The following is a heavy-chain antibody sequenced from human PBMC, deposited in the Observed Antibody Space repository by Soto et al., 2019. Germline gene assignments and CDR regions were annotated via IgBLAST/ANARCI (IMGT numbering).Heavy chain of an antibody. D-gene: IGHD2-15*01. J-gene: IGHJ6*02. CDR2: IYPGDSDT. CDR3: ARHARYCSGGSCPPGGMDV. V-gene: IGHV5-51*01. Sequence: PGESLKISCKGSGYSFTSYWIGWVRQMPGKGLEWMGTIYPGDSDTRYSPSFQVQVATSADKSISTAYLQWSSPKASDTAIYYCARHARYCSGGSCPPGGMDVWGQRTTVTVSS. CDR1: GYSFTSYW.